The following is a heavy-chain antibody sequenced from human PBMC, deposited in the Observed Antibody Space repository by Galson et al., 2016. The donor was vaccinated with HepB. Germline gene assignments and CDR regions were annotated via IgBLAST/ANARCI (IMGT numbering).Heavy chain of an antibody. CDR3: ARGRGVDV. V-gene: IGHV3-53*01. Sequence: SLRLSCAVSGLIISTNYMSWVRQAPGSGLEWVSVIYGGGSTFYADSVKGRFTISRDNAKNSLYLQMNSLRGEDTAVYYCARGRGVDVWGQGTTVTVSS. CDR2: IYGGGST. CDR1: GLIISTNY. J-gene: IGHJ6*02.